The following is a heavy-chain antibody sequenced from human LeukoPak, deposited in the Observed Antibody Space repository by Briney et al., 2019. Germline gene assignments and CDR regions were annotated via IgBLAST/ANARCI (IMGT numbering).Heavy chain of an antibody. Sequence: SETLSLTCTVSGGSISSGSYYWSWIRQPAGKGLEWIGRIYTSGSTNYNPSLKSRVTISVDTSKNQFSLKLSSVTAADTAVYYCARDTAMVRADDAFDIWGQGTMVTVSS. CDR1: GGSISSGSYY. CDR3: ARDTAMVRADDAFDI. CDR2: IYTSGST. D-gene: IGHD5-18*01. V-gene: IGHV4-61*02. J-gene: IGHJ3*02.